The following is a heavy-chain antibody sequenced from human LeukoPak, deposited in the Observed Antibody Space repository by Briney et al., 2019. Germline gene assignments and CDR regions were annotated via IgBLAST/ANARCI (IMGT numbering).Heavy chain of an antibody. V-gene: IGHV1-18*01. CDR3: ARGSAPHHSGSYTPCDY. CDR2: ISAYNGNT. Sequence: GASVKVSCKVSGYTLTELSMHWVRQAPGQGLEWMGWISAYNGNTNYAQKLQGRVTMTTDTSTSTAYMELRSLRSDDTAVYYCARGSAPHHSGSYTPCDYWGQGTLVTVSS. J-gene: IGHJ4*02. D-gene: IGHD3-10*01. CDR1: GYTLTELS.